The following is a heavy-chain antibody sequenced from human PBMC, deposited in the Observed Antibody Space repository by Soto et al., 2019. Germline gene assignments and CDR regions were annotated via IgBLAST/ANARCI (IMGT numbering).Heavy chain of an antibody. CDR2: IIPIFGTA. J-gene: IGHJ4*02. CDR1: GGTFSSYA. Sequence: QVQLVQSGAEVKKPGSSVKVSCKASGGTFSSYAISWVRQAPGQGLEWMGGIIPIFGTANYAQKFQGRVTITADESTSTAYMELSSLRSEDTAMYYCARALGYYDSSGYYIPYYFDYWGQGTLVTVSS. CDR3: ARALGYYDSSGYYIPYYFDY. D-gene: IGHD3-22*01. V-gene: IGHV1-69*01.